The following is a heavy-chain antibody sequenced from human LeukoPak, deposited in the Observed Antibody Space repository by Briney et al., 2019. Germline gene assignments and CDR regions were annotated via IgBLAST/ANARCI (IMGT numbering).Heavy chain of an antibody. Sequence: KPSDTLSLTCTVSGGSISSSSYYWGWIRQPPGKGLEWIGSIYYSGSTYYDPSLKSRVTISVDTSKNQFSLKLSSVTAADTAVYYCARITGTAGLDYWGQGTLVTVSS. CDR3: ARITGTAGLDY. J-gene: IGHJ4*02. CDR1: GGSISSSSYY. V-gene: IGHV4-39*01. D-gene: IGHD1-20*01. CDR2: IYYSGST.